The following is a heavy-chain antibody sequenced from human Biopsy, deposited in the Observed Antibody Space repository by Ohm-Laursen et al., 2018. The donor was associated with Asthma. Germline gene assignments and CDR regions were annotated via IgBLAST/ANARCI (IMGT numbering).Heavy chain of an antibody. CDR3: ASQSSGPDFWSGYYYFDY. D-gene: IGHD3-3*01. Sequence: SLRLSCAASGFTFSSYSMNWVRQAPGKGLEWVAVISYDGSNKYYADSVKGRFTISRDNSKNTLYLQMNGLRAEDTAVYYCASQSSGPDFWSGYYYFDYWGQGTLVTVSS. CDR1: GFTFSSYS. CDR2: ISYDGSNK. V-gene: IGHV3-30*03. J-gene: IGHJ4*02.